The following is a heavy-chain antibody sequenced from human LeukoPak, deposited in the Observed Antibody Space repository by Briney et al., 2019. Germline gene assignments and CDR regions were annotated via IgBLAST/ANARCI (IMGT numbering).Heavy chain of an antibody. J-gene: IGHJ4*02. CDR3: ARSYGGNFFDY. Sequence: GGSLRPSCAASGFTFSTYGMHWVRQAPGKGLEWVAFIRYNGINKYYADSVKGRFTLSRDNSNNTLYLQIYSLRPEDTAVYYCARSYGGNFFDYWGQGILVTVSS. CDR1: GFTFSTYG. V-gene: IGHV3-30*02. CDR2: IRYNGINK. D-gene: IGHD4-23*01.